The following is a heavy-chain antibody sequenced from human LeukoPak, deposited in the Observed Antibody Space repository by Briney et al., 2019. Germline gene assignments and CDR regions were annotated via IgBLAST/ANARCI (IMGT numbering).Heavy chain of an antibody. CDR3: ARSTYYYDSSGYYEGNWFDP. CDR2: IYYSGST. CDR1: GGSISSGGYY. J-gene: IGHJ5*02. Sequence: PSQTLSLTCTASGGSISSGGYYWSWIRQHPGKGLEWIGYIYYSGSTYYNPSLKSRVTISVDTSKNQFSLKLSSVTAADTAVYYCARSTYYYDSSGYYEGNWFDPWGQGTLVTVSS. V-gene: IGHV4-31*03. D-gene: IGHD3-22*01.